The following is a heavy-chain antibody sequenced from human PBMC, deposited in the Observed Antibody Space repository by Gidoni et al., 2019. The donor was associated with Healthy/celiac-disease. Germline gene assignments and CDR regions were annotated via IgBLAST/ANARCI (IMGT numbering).Heavy chain of an antibody. CDR3: ARVPLFCSGGSCYSYYFDY. CDR2: TYYRSKWYN. D-gene: IGHD2-15*01. CDR1: GDSVPSNSAA. V-gene: IGHV6-1*01. Sequence: QVQLQQSGPGLVKPSQTLSLTCAISGDSVPSNSAAWNWIRQSPSRGLEWLGRTYYRSKWYNDYAVSVKSRITINPDTSKNQFSLQLNSVTPEDTAVYYCARVPLFCSGGSCYSYYFDYWGQGTLVTVSS. J-gene: IGHJ4*02.